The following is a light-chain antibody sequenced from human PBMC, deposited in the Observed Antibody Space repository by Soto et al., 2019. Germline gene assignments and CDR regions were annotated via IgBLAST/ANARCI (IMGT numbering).Light chain of an antibody. J-gene: IGLJ2*01. CDR1: SSNIGSNT. Sequence: QSVLTQPPSASGTPGQRVTISCSESSSNIGSNTVNWYQQLPGTAPKLLIYSNNQRPSGVPDRFSGSKSGTSASLAISGLQSEDEADYYCAAWDDSLNAVVFGGGTKLTVL. V-gene: IGLV1-44*01. CDR2: SNN. CDR3: AAWDDSLNAVV.